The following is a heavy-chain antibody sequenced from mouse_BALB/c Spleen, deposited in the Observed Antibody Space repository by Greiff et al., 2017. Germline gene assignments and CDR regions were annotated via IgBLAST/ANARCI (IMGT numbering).Heavy chain of an antibody. CDR1: GYSLTGYN. V-gene: IGHV1-42*01. Sequence: VQLKQSGPELEKPGASVKISCKASGYSLTGYNMNWVKQSIGKGLEWIGNIDPYYGGTSYNQKFKGKATLTVDKSSSTAYMQLKSLTSEDSAVYYCARSRYGNYVFDYWGQGTTLTVSS. J-gene: IGHJ2*01. D-gene: IGHD2-10*02. CDR3: ARSRYGNYVFDY. CDR2: IDPYYGGT.